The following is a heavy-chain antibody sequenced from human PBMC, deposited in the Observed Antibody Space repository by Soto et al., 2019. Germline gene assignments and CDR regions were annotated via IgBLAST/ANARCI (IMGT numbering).Heavy chain of an antibody. V-gene: IGHV4-59*01. D-gene: IGHD3-22*01. CDR3: ARDGYYYDSSGYQRVYYFDY. Sequence: SETLSLTCAVSGGSISSYYWSWIRQSPGKGLEWIGYIFYSGSTNYNPSFKSRVTISVDTSKNQFSLKLSSVTAADTAVYYCARDGYYYDSSGYQRVYYFDYWGQGTLVTVSS. CDR1: GGSISSYY. J-gene: IGHJ4*02. CDR2: IFYSGST.